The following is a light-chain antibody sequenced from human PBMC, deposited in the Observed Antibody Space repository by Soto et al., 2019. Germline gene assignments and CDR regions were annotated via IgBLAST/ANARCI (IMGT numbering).Light chain of an antibody. CDR1: SSDVGGYDR. Sequence: QSALTQPPSASGSPGQSVTISCTGTSSDVGGYDRVSWFQQHPGKAPKLMIYDVSNRPSGVSNRFSGSKSGNTASLTISGLQTEDEAHYFCSSYTTSSSYVFGTGTKLTVL. CDR2: DVS. J-gene: IGLJ1*01. CDR3: SSYTTSSSYV. V-gene: IGLV2-14*03.